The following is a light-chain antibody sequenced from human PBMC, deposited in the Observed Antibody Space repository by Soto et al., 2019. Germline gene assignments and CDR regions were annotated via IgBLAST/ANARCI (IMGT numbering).Light chain of an antibody. CDR1: QSVSSY. CDR3: QQYNKWPPSLT. Sequence: VLAQSPATLSLSPRERSTLSCRAIQSVSSYLAWYHQYPGQARRLLIYDASNGATGIPGRFSGSGSGTDFTLTISSLDPQDFAVYSCQQYNKWPPSLTFGQGTRLEIK. CDR2: DAS. V-gene: IGKV3-11*01. J-gene: IGKJ5*01.